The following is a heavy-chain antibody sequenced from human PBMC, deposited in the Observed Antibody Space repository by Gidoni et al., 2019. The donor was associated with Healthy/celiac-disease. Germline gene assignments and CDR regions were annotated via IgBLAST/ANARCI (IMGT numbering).Heavy chain of an antibody. J-gene: IGHJ1*01. V-gene: IGHV3-23*01. CDR2: ISGSGGST. Sequence: EVQLLESGGGLVQPGGSLRLSCSASGFPFRLYAMSWVRQAPGQGLEWVSAISGSGGSTYYADSVKGRFTISRDNSKNTLYLQMNSLRAEDTAVYYCAKADNLYYYDSSGYYGVFQHWGQGTLVTVSS. CDR3: AKADNLYYYDSSGYYGVFQH. D-gene: IGHD3-22*01. CDR1: GFPFRLYA.